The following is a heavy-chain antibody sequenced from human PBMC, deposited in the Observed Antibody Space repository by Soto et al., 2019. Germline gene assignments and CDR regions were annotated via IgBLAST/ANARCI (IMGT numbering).Heavy chain of an antibody. CDR3: ARREVGILTGYFPDYYGMDV. CDR1: GYTFTGYY. CDR2: INPNSGGT. Sequence: QVPLVQSGAEVKKPGASVKVSCKASGYTFTGYYMHWVRQAPGQGLEWMGWINPNSGGTNYAQKFQGWVTMTRDTSISTAYMELSRLRSDDTAVYYCARREVGILTGYFPDYYGMDVWGQGTTVTVSS. J-gene: IGHJ6*02. D-gene: IGHD3-9*01. V-gene: IGHV1-2*04.